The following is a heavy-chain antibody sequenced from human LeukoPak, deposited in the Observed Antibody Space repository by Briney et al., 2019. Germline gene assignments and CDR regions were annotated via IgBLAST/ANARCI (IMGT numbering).Heavy chain of an antibody. D-gene: IGHD3-16*01. J-gene: IGHJ4*02. CDR3: AKVKITFGGHFDY. CDR2: ISGSGGST. Sequence: GGSLRLSCASSGFTFSSYAMSWVRQAPGKGLEWVSAISGSGGSTYYADSVKGRFTIPRDNSKNTLYLQMNSLRAEDTAVYYCAKVKITFGGHFDYWGQGTLVTVSS. CDR1: GFTFSSYA. V-gene: IGHV3-23*01.